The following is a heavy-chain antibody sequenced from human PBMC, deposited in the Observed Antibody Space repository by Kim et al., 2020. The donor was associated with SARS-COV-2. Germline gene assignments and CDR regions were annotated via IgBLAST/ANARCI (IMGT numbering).Heavy chain of an antibody. J-gene: IGHJ5*02. V-gene: IGHV3-11*05. CDR3: ARDLRDHYYYGSGSYFTP. D-gene: IGHD3-10*01. Sequence: GGSLRLSCAASGFTFSDYYMSWIRQAPGKGLEWVSYISSSSSYTNYADSVKGRFTISRDNAKNSLYLQMNSLRAEDTAVYYCARDLRDHYYYGSGSYFTPWGQGTLVTVSS. CDR2: ISSSSSYT. CDR1: GFTFSDYY.